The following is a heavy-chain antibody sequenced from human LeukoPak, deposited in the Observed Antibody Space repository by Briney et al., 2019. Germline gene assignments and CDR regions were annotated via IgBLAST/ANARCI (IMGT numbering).Heavy chain of an antibody. Sequence: ASVKVSCKASGYTFTDYYIHWMRQAPGQGLEWMGWMNPNSGNTGYAQKFQGRVTMTRNTSISTAYMELSSLRSEDTAVYYCARYTYYDFWSGYTYGMDVWGQGTTVTVSS. CDR3: ARYTYYDFWSGYTYGMDV. V-gene: IGHV1-8*02. CDR1: GYTFTDYY. CDR2: MNPNSGNT. D-gene: IGHD3-3*01. J-gene: IGHJ6*02.